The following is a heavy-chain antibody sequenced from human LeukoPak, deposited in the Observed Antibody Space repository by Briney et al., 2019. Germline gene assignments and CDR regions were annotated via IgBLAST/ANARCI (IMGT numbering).Heavy chain of an antibody. CDR2: IWDDGSNK. V-gene: IGHV3-33*01. J-gene: IGHJ4*02. CDR3: ARENGDEYYFDY. CDR1: GFTFSSYG. D-gene: IGHD4-17*01. Sequence: GGCLRLSCAASGFTFSSYGMHGVRQAPGKGLEWGAVIWDDGSNKYYADSVKGRFTISRENSKNTLYMEMTSLRAEATAVYYCARENGDEYYFDYWGQGTLVTVSS.